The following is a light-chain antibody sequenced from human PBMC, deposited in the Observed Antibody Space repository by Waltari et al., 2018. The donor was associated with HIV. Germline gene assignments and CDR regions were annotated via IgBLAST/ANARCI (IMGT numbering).Light chain of an antibody. J-gene: IGLJ2*01. Sequence: QSALTQPASVSGSPGQSINISCSGASSDIGFYNYVSWYQRHPGNAHKVIIYDVNNRPSGISKRFSGSKSGHSASLTISGLQAEDEADYFCSSYTRNDSRLLFGGGTRLTVL. CDR2: DVN. CDR1: SSDIGFYNY. CDR3: SSYTRNDSRLL. V-gene: IGLV2-14*03.